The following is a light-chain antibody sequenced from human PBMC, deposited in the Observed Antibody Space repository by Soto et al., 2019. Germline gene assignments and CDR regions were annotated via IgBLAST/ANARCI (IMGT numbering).Light chain of an antibody. CDR3: SSYTSISTRV. V-gene: IGLV2-14*01. CDR2: EVS. CDR1: SSDVGSYNY. Sequence: QSALTQPASVSRSPGQSITISCTGTSSDVGSYNYVSRYQQHPGKAPKLMIYEVSNRPSGVSNRFSGSKSGNTASLTISGLQAEDEANYYCSSYTSISTRVFGGGTQLTVL. J-gene: IGLJ3*02.